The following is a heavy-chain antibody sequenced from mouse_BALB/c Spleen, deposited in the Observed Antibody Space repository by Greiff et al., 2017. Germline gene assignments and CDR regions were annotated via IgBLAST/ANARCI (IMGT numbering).Heavy chain of an antibody. Sequence: EVKLMESGAELVRPGALVKLSCKASGFNIKDYYMHWVKQRPEQGLEWIGWIDPENGNTIYDPKFQGKASITADTSSNTAYLQLSSLTSEDTAVYYCARSGGLRAWFAYWGQGTLVTVSA. V-gene: IGHV14-1*02. D-gene: IGHD2-4*01. CDR2: IDPENGNT. CDR1: GFNIKDYY. CDR3: ARSGGLRAWFAY. J-gene: IGHJ3*01.